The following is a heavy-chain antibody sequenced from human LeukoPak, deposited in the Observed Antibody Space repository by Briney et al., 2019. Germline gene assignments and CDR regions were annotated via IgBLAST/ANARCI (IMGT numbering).Heavy chain of an antibody. CDR1: GFTLSSCG. CDR3: ARLMGERSLFDY. J-gene: IGHJ4*02. D-gene: IGHD1-26*01. Sequence: GGSLRLSCRRSGFTLSSCGMTWVRQAPGKGLEWVANIKQDGNEKYYVDSVKGRFSISRDNAKNSVYLQMNSLRAEDTAVYYCARLMGERSLFDYWGQGVLVTVSS. V-gene: IGHV3-7*02. CDR2: IKQDGNEK.